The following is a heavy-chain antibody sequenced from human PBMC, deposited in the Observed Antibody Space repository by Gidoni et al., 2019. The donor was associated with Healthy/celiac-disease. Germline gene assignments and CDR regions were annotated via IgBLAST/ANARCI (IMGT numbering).Heavy chain of an antibody. D-gene: IGHD4-17*01. CDR2: IYYSGST. V-gene: IGHV4-31*03. CDR3: ATVTYGDYPNDAFEI. CDR1: GGSLSSGGYY. J-gene: IGHJ3*02. Sequence: QVQLQESGPGLVKPSQTLSLTSTFSGGSLSSGGYYWSWIRQHPGKGLEWIGYIYYSGSTYYNPSLKSRVTITVDTSKNQFSLKLSSVTAADTAVYYCATVTYGDYPNDAFEIWGQGTMVTVSS.